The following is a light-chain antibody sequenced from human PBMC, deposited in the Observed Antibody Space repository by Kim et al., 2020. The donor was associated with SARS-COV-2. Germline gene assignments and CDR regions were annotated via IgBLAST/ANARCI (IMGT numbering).Light chain of an antibody. CDR2: AAS. CDR1: QGISTY. V-gene: IGKV1-39*01. CDR3: QQRHSTPLLT. J-gene: IGKJ4*01. Sequence: IQMTKSPSSLAASVGDRITIACRGSQGISTYLNWYQQKPGKPPNLLIYAASSLQSGVPSRFSGSGSGTDFTLTISSLQPEDLATYYCQQRHSTPLLTFGGGTKVDIK.